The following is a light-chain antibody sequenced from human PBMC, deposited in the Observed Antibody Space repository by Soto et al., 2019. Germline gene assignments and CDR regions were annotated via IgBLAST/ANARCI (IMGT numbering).Light chain of an antibody. CDR3: QQYNNWPRT. Sequence: IVMTQSPASPCSSGGXGPALSCRASQIVNTNVAWYQQRPGQAPRLLIFAASTRATGVAARFSGSGSGTKFTLTVDSLQSEDFAVYYCQQYNNWPRTFGQGTKVDI. CDR1: QIVNTN. V-gene: IGKV3-15*01. CDR2: AAS. J-gene: IGKJ1*01.